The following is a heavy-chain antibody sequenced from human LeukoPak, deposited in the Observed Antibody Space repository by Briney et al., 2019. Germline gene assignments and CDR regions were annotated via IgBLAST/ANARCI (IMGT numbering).Heavy chain of an antibody. V-gene: IGHV4-34*01. Sequence: SETLSLTCAVYGGSFSGYYWSWIRQPPGKGLEWIGEINHSGSTNYNPSLKSRVTISVDTSNNQFSLKLSSVTAADTAVYYCARGPLLFCSSTSCYPRNDYWGQGTLVTVSS. CDR2: INHSGST. CDR1: GGSFSGYY. CDR3: ARGPLLFCSSTSCYPRNDY. D-gene: IGHD2-2*01. J-gene: IGHJ4*02.